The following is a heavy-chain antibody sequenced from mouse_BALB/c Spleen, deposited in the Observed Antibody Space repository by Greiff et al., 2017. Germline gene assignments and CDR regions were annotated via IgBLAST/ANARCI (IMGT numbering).Heavy chain of an antibody. J-gene: IGHJ2*01. V-gene: IGHV2-9*02. D-gene: IGHD1-1*01. CDR2: IWAGGST. Sequence: QVQLKESGPGLVAPSQSLSITCTVSGFSLTSYGVHWVRQPPGKGLEWLGVIWAGGSTNYNSALMSRLSIIKDNSTCQVYLKMNSLQTDDTAMYYCAFITTVERDFDYWGQGTTLTVSS. CDR3: AFITTVERDFDY. CDR1: GFSLTSYG.